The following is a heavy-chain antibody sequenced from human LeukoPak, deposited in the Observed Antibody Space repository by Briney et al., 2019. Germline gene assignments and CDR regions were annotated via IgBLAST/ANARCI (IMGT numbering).Heavy chain of an antibody. J-gene: IGHJ3*02. V-gene: IGHV3-7*04. CDR3: ARDRGLRWSFDI. Sequence: PGRSLRLSCAASGFTFSSYAMHWVRQAPGKGLEWVANIKQDGSEKNYVDSVKGRFTISRDNANNSLYLQMNSLRVEDTAVYYCARDRGLRWSFDIWGQGTMVTVSS. D-gene: IGHD4-23*01. CDR1: GFTFSSYA. CDR2: IKQDGSEK.